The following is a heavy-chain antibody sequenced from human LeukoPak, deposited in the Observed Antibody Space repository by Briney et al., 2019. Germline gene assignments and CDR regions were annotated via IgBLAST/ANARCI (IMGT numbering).Heavy chain of an antibody. CDR3: AKRDSSGYYYFDY. CDR2: IINSGGGT. CDR1: GFTFSNYA. J-gene: IGHJ4*02. Sequence: GGSLRLSCAASGFTFSNYAMSWVRQAPGKGLEWVSTIINSGGGTYYADSVKGRFTISRDNSKNTLYLQMKSLRAEDTAVYSCAKRDSSGYYYFDYWGQGTLVTVSS. D-gene: IGHD3-22*01. V-gene: IGHV3-23*01.